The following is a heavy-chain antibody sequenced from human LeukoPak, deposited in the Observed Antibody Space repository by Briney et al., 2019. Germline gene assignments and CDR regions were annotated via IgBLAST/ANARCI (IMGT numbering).Heavy chain of an antibody. J-gene: IGHJ4*02. CDR3: ARHRATGTWSDFDY. CDR2: IYPGDSDT. V-gene: IGHV5-51*01. CDR1: GYIFTTYW. Sequence: GESLKISCKGSGYIFTTYWIGWVRQMPGKGLEWMGIIYPGDSDTRYSPSFQGQVTISADNSTSTAYLQWSSLKASDTAMYYCARHRATGTWSDFDYWGQGTVVTVSS. D-gene: IGHD1-14*01.